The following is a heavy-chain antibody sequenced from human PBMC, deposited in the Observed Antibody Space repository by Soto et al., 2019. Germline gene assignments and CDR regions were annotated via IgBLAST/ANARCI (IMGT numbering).Heavy chain of an antibody. D-gene: IGHD1-26*01. CDR1: GFTFSSYA. Sequence: EVQLLESGGGLVQPGGSLRLSCAASGFTFSSYAMSWVRQAPGKGLEWVSAISGSGGSTYYADSVKGRFTISRDNSKNTLYMQMNSLRAEDTAVYYRAKEGVGATVPFDYWGQGTLVTVSS. CDR3: AKEGVGATVPFDY. CDR2: ISGSGGST. V-gene: IGHV3-23*01. J-gene: IGHJ4*02.